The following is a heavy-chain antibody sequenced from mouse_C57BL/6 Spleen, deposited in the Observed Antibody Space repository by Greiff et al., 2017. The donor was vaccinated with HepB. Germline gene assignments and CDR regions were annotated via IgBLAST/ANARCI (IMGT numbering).Heavy chain of an antibody. V-gene: IGHV1-15*01. CDR1: GYTFTDYE. CDR3: TRPDSSGPPFAY. Sequence: QVQLKQSGAELVRPGASVTLSCKASGYTFTDYEMHWVKQTPVHGLEWIGAIDPETGGTAYNQKFKGKAILTADKSSSTAYMELRSLTSEDSAVYYCTRPDSSGPPFAYWGQGTLVTVSA. CDR2: IDPETGGT. J-gene: IGHJ3*01. D-gene: IGHD3-2*02.